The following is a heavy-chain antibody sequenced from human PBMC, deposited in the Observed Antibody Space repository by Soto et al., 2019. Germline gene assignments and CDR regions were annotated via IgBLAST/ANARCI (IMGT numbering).Heavy chain of an antibody. J-gene: IGHJ3*02. CDR2: INSGGST. CDR3: ARSRGYDSSGYLDAFDI. D-gene: IGHD3-22*01. CDR1: GFTFSSYW. V-gene: IGHV3-53*01. Sequence: LRLSCAAPGFTFSSYWMHWVRQAPGKGLVWVSRINSGGSTYYADSVKGRFTISRDNSKNTLYLQMNSLRAEDTAVYYCARSRGYDSSGYLDAFDIWGQGTMVTVSS.